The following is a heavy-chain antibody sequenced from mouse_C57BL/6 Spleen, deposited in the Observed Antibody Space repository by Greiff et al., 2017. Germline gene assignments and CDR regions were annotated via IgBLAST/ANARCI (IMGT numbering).Heavy chain of an antibody. Sequence: VQLQQPGAELVRPGTSVKLSCKASGYTFTSYWMHWVKQRPGQGLEWIGVIDPFDSYTNYNQKFKGKATLTVDTSSSTAYMQLSSLTSEDSAFYYCARRSGYYSYFDYWGQGTSLTVSS. J-gene: IGHJ2*02. CDR3: ARRSGYYSYFDY. CDR1: GYTFTSYW. D-gene: IGHD2-3*01. V-gene: IGHV1-59*01. CDR2: IDPFDSYT.